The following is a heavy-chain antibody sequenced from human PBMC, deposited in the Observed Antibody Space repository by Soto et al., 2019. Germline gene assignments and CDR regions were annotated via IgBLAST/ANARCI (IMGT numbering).Heavy chain of an antibody. CDR1: GGTFSSYA. J-gene: IGHJ4*02. CDR2: IIPIFGTA. V-gene: IGHV1-69*13. CDR3: ASTDYYGSGSYGYYFDC. D-gene: IGHD3-10*01. Sequence: SVKVSCKASGGTFSSYAISWVRQAPGQGLEWMGGIIPIFGTANYAQKFQGRVTITADESTSTAYMELSSLRSEDTAVYYCASTDYYGSGSYGYYFDCWGQGTLVTVSS.